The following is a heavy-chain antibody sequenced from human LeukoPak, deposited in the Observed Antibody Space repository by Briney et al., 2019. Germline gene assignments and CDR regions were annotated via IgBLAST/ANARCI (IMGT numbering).Heavy chain of an antibody. CDR2: INPNSGGT. Sequence: GASVKVSCKASGYTFTGYYMHWVRQAPGQGLEWMGWINPNSGGTNYAQKFQGRVTMTRDTPISTAYMELTSLRSDDTAVYYCARDIAVAGDDYWGQGTLVTVSS. CDR1: GYTFTGYY. J-gene: IGHJ4*02. CDR3: ARDIAVAGDDY. D-gene: IGHD6-19*01. V-gene: IGHV1-2*02.